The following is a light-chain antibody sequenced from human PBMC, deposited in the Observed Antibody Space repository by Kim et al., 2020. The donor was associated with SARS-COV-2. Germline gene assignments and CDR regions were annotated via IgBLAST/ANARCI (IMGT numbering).Light chain of an antibody. CDR2: KAS. V-gene: IGKV1-5*03. Sequence: DIQMTQSPSTLSASVGTIVTITCRASQSISNNLAWYQQKPGKAPKVLIYKASSLESGVPSRFSGSGSGTEFTLTISSLQPDDFATYYCQHYNGYPLTCGGGTKVDIK. CDR1: QSISNN. J-gene: IGKJ4*01. CDR3: QHYNGYPLT.